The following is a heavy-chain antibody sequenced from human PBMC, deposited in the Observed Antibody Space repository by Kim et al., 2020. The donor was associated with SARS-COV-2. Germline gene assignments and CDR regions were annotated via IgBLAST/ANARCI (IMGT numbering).Heavy chain of an antibody. Sequence: GGSLRLSCAASGFTFSSYAMSWVRQAPGKGLEWVSVIYSGGSSTYYADSVKGRFTISRDNSKNTLYLQMNSLRAEDTAVYYCAKEVGVSTVTTEGGDYYYYYYGMDVWGQGTTVTVSS. CDR2: IYSGGSST. CDR3: AKEVGVSTVTTEGGDYYYYYYGMDV. V-gene: IGHV3-23*03. D-gene: IGHD4-17*01. J-gene: IGHJ6*02. CDR1: GFTFSSYA.